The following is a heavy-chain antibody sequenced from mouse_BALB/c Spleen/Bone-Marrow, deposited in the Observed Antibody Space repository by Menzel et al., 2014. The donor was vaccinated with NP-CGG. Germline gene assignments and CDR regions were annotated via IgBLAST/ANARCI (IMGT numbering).Heavy chain of an antibody. D-gene: IGHD2-4*01. Sequence: VQRVESGAELARPGASVKLSCKASGYTFTSYWMQWVKQRPGQGLEWIGAIYPGDGDTRYTQKFKGKATLTADKSSSTAYMQLSSLASEGSAVYYCASYYDYDGRGYWGQGTTLTVSS. CDR3: ASYYDYDGRGY. CDR1: GYTFTSYW. CDR2: IYPGDGDT. J-gene: IGHJ2*01. V-gene: IGHV1-87*01.